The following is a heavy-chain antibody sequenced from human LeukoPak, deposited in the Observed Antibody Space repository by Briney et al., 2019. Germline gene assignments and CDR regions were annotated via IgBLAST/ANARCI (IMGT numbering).Heavy chain of an antibody. J-gene: IGHJ6*03. V-gene: IGHV1-69*13. D-gene: IGHD1-26*01. CDR3: ARGGGIVGATRPYYYYYMDV. CDR1: GGTFSSYA. CDR2: IIPIFGTA. Sequence: ASVKVSCKASGGTFSSYAISWVRQAPGQGLEWMGGIIPIFGTANYAQKFQGRVTITADESTSTAYMELSSLRSEDTAVYYCARGGGIVGATRPYYYYYMDVWGKGTTVTISS.